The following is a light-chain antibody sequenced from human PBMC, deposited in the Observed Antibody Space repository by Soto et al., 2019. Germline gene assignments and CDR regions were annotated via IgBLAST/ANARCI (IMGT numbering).Light chain of an antibody. CDR2: DAS. CDR1: QSISRY. J-gene: IGKJ5*01. Sequence: IVLTLSPGTLSLSPGERTTLSCRASQSISRYLAWYQQKPGQTPRLLIYDASKRATGIPGRFSGSGSGTDFTLTINRLEPEDFAVYYCQQYENSPITFGQGTRLEI. CDR3: QQYENSPIT. V-gene: IGKV3-20*01.